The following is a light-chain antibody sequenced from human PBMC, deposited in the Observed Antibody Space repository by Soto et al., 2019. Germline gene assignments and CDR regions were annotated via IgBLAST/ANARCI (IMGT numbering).Light chain of an antibody. CDR3: QQRSNWPPIT. Sequence: EIVLTQSPAILSLSPGERATLSCRASQSVSSYLAWYQQKPGQTPRLLIFDASNRATGIPARFSGSGSGTDFTLTISNLEPEDFAVYYCQQRSNWPPITFGQGTRLEIK. V-gene: IGKV3-11*01. CDR1: QSVSSY. CDR2: DAS. J-gene: IGKJ5*01.